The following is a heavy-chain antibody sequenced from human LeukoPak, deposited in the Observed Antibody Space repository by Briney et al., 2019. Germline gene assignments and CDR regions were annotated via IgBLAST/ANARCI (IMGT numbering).Heavy chain of an antibody. CDR3: TTRGGSFSIFDY. CDR1: GFTFNLYW. D-gene: IGHD1-26*01. Sequence: GGSLRLSCAASGFTFNLYWMHWVRQAPGKGLVWVSRLNTDGTGTTYADSVKGRFTISRDNARNTLYLQMNSLKTEDTAVYYCTTRGGSFSIFDYWGQGTLVTVSS. CDR2: LNTDGTGT. J-gene: IGHJ4*02. V-gene: IGHV3-74*01.